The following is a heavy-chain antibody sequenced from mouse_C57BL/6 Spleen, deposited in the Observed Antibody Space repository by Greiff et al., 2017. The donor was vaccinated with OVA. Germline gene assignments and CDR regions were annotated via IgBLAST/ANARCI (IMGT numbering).Heavy chain of an antibody. Sequence: QVPLQQPGAELVMPGASVKLSCKASGYTFTSYWMHWVKQRPGQGLEWIGEIDPSDSYTNYNQKFKGKSTLTVDKSSSTAYMQLSSLTSEDSAVYYCARRLNGGWFAYWGQGTLVTVSA. D-gene: IGHD3-2*02. J-gene: IGHJ3*01. CDR2: IDPSDSYT. V-gene: IGHV1-69*01. CDR3: ARRLNGGWFAY. CDR1: GYTFTSYW.